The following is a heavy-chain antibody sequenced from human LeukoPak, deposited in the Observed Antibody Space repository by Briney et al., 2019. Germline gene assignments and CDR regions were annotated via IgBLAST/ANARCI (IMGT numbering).Heavy chain of an antibody. Sequence: SETLSLTCTVSGGSISSYYWSWIRQPPGKGLEWIGYIYYSGSTNYNPSLKSRVTISVDTSKNQFSLKLSSVTAADTAVYYCAREGRDGGNSYYYYGMDVWGQGTTVTVSS. CDR3: AREGRDGGNSYYYYGMDV. D-gene: IGHD4-23*01. CDR2: IYYSGST. J-gene: IGHJ6*02. CDR1: GGSISSYY. V-gene: IGHV4-59*12.